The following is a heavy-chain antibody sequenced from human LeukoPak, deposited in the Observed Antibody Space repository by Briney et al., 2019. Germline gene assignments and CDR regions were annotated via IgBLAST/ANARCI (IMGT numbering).Heavy chain of an antibody. Sequence: ASVKVSCKASGYTFTGYYMHWVRQAPGQGLEWMGWINPNSGGTNYAQKFQGRVTMTRGTSVSTAYMELSRLRSDDTAVYYCARSAHLTGFDFWGQGTLVTVSS. CDR3: ARSAHLTGFDF. V-gene: IGHV1-2*02. J-gene: IGHJ4*02. CDR1: GYTFTGYY. D-gene: IGHD3-9*01. CDR2: INPNSGGT.